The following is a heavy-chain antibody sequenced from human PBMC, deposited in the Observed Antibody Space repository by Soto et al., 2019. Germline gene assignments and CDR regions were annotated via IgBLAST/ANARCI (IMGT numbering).Heavy chain of an antibody. CDR3: AKDFLHNYYGSGSVIDY. J-gene: IGHJ4*02. CDR1: GFTFSSYA. V-gene: IGHV3-23*01. CDR2: ISGSGGST. D-gene: IGHD3-10*01. Sequence: GGSLRLSCAASGFTFSSYAMSWVRQAPGKGLEWVSAISGSGGSTYYADSVKGRFTISRDNSKNTLYLQMNSLRAEDTAVYYCAKDFLHNYYGSGSVIDYWGQGTLVTVSS.